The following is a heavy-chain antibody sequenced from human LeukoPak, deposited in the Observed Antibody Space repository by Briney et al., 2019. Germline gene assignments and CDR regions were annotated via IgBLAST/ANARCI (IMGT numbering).Heavy chain of an antibody. V-gene: IGHV4-39*01. J-gene: IGHJ4*02. CDR3: ARRYPVVTFFDY. D-gene: IGHD4-23*01. CDR1: GGSISSSSYY. Sequence: SETLSLTCTVSGGSISSSSYYWGWIRQPPGKGLEWIGSIYYSGSTYYNPSLKSRVTISVDTSKNQFSLKLSSVTAADTAVYYCARRYPVVTFFDYWGQGTLVTVSS. CDR2: IYYSGST.